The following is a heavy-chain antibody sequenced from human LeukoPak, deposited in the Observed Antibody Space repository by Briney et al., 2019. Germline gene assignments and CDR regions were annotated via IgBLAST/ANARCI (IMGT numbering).Heavy chain of an antibody. CDR2: IYYSGST. D-gene: IGHD3-10*01. CDR3: TRGGSNFDY. V-gene: IGHV4-59*01. CDR1: GGSISSYY. J-gene: IGHJ4*02. Sequence: SETLSLTCTVSGGSISSYYWSWVRQPPEKGLEWIGYIYYSGSTNYNPSLKSRVTISVDTSKSQFSLQLTSVTAADTAVYFCTRGGSNFDYWGQGTLVTASS.